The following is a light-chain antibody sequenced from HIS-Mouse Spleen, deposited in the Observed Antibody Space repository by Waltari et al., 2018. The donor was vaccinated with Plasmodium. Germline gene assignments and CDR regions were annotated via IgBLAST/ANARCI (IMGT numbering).Light chain of an antibody. CDR1: QSVLYSSNNKNY. CDR2: WAS. J-gene: IGKJ2*01. V-gene: IGKV4-1*01. CDR3: QQYDSTPDT. Sequence: DLVMTQSPDSLAVSLGERATINCKSSQSVLYSSNNKNYLAWYQPKPGQPPKLRIYWASTRESGLSDRCRGSVDEADFKLSISSLQGGDVAVYYCQQYDSTPDTFGQGTKLEIK.